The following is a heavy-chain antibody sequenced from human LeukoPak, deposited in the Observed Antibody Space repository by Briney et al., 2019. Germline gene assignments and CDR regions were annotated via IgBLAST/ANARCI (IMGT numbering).Heavy chain of an antibody. CDR2: IYYSGST. CDR1: GGSFSGYY. CDR3: ARDEGFSY. V-gene: IGHV4-59*01. Sequence: SETLSLTCAVYGGSFSGYYWSWIRQPPGKGLEWIGYIYYSGSTNYNPSLKSRVTISVDTSKNQFSLKLSSVTAADTAVYYCARDEGFSYWGQGTLVAVSS. J-gene: IGHJ4*02. D-gene: IGHD3-10*01.